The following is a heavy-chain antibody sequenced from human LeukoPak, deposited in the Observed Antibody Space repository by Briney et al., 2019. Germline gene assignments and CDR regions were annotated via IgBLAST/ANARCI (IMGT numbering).Heavy chain of an antibody. Sequence: QSGGSLRLSCAASGFTFSSYEMNWVRQAPGKGLEWVSYISTSVSTMYYADSVKGRFTISRDNAKNSLYLQMNSLRVEDAAVYYCARDRGYNWFDPWGQGTLVTVSP. CDR3: ARDRGYNWFDP. V-gene: IGHV3-48*03. CDR2: ISTSVSTM. J-gene: IGHJ5*02. CDR1: GFTFSSYE.